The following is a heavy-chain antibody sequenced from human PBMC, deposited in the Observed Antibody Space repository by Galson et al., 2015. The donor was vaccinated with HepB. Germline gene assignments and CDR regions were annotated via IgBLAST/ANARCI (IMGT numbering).Heavy chain of an antibody. CDR2: ISGYNGRA. CDR3: ARDLAAETTDAFDV. V-gene: IGHV1-18*01. CDR1: GYSFNNYA. D-gene: IGHD6-13*01. Sequence: SVKVSCKASGYSFNNYAITWVRQAPGQGLQWMGWISGYNGRATYAQEFQGRVTLTIDTSTTTASMEVNRLTSDDTAMYYCARDLAAETTDAFDVWGQGTMVTVSS. J-gene: IGHJ3*01.